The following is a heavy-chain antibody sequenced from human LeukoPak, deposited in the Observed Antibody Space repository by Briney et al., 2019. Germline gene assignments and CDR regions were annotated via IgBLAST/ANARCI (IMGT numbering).Heavy chain of an antibody. D-gene: IGHD3-3*01. J-gene: IGHJ5*02. Sequence: ASVKVSCTASGYSFNSYGISWVRQAPGQGLECMGWISAYNGSTNYAQKLQGRVTMTTDTSTSTAYMELRSLRSDDTAVYYCARDHYDFWSGYPVSFDPWGQGTLVTVSS. CDR3: ARDHYDFWSGYPVSFDP. V-gene: IGHV1-18*01. CDR1: GYSFNSYG. CDR2: ISAYNGST.